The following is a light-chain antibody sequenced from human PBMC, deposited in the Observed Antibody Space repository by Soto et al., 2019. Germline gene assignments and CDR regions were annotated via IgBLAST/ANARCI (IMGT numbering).Light chain of an antibody. Sequence: QSALTQPASVSGSPGQSITISCTGTSSDVVSYNLVSWYQQHPGKAPKLMIYEGSKRPSGVSNRFSGSKSGNTASLTISGLQAEDEADYYCCSYAGSSTFLFGTGTKVTVL. V-gene: IGLV2-23*03. J-gene: IGLJ1*01. CDR3: CSYAGSSTFL. CDR1: SSDVVSYNL. CDR2: EGS.